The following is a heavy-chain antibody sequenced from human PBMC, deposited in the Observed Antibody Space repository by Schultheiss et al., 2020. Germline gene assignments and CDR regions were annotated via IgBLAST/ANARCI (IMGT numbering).Heavy chain of an antibody. J-gene: IGHJ5*02. CDR3: ARLTYPTRYCSGGSCYSRWFDP. D-gene: IGHD2-15*01. CDR1: GGSISSSNW. Sequence: SETLSLTCAVSGGSISSSNWWSWVRQPPGKGLEWIGEIYHSGSTYYNPSLKSRVTISVDTSKNQFSLKLSSVTAADTAVYYCARLTYPTRYCSGGSCYSRWFDPWGQGTLVTVSS. V-gene: IGHV4-4*02. CDR2: IYHSGST.